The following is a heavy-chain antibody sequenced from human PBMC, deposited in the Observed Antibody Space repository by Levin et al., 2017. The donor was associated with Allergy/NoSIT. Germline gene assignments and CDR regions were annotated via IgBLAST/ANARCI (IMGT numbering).Heavy chain of an antibody. Sequence: ASVKVSCKASGYTFIGYYVQWVRQAPGQGLEWMGWINPNSGGTNYAQKFQGRVTMTRDTSISTAYMELNRLKSDDTAVYYCARDWDEYGLGYWGQGTLVTVSS. J-gene: IGHJ4*02. CDR2: INPNSGGT. V-gene: IGHV1-2*02. CDR3: ARDWDEYGLGY. CDR1: GYTFIGYY. D-gene: IGHD4/OR15-4a*01.